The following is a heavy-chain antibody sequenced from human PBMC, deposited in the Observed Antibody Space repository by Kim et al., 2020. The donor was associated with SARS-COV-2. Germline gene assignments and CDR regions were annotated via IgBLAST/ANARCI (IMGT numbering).Heavy chain of an antibody. Sequence: SETLSLTCAVYGGSFSGYYWSWIRQPPGKGLEWIGEINHSGSTNYNPSLKSRVTISVDTSKNQFSLKLSSVTAADTAVYYCARGSDYGDYFDYWAREPWS. CDR1: GGSFSGYY. CDR2: INHSGST. D-gene: IGHD4-17*01. J-gene: IGHJ4*02. CDR3: ARGSDYGDYFDY. V-gene: IGHV4-34*01.